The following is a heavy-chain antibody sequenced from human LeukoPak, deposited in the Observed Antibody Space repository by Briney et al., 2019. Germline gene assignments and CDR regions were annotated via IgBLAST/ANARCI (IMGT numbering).Heavy chain of an antibody. D-gene: IGHD3-16*01. CDR2: IKQDGSEK. CDR1: GFTFSTYG. CDR3: VGHSDY. Sequence: GGSLRLSCAASGFTFSTYGMSWVRQAPGKGLEWVANIKQDGSEKYYVDSVKGRFTISRDNAKNSLYLQMNSLRAEDTAVYYCVGHSDYWGQGTLVTVSS. J-gene: IGHJ4*02. V-gene: IGHV3-7*01.